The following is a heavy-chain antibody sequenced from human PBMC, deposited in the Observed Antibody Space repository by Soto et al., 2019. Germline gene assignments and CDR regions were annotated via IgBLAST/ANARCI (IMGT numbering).Heavy chain of an antibody. CDR1: GGTFSSYA. Sequence: QVQLVQSGAEVKKPGSSVKVSCKASGGTFSSYAISWVRQAPGQGLEWMGGIIPIFGTANYAQKLQGRVTITADESTSTADMEVSSLSSEDTAVYYCARDGGGSSGWYGGDFDYWGQGTLVTVSS. CDR2: IIPIFGTA. J-gene: IGHJ4*02. CDR3: ARDGGGSSGWYGGDFDY. D-gene: IGHD6-19*01. V-gene: IGHV1-69*01.